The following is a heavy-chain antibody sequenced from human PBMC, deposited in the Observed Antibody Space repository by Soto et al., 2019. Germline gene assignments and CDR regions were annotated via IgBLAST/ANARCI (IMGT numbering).Heavy chain of an antibody. D-gene: IGHD1-1*01. V-gene: IGHV1-18*01. CDR1: GYDFTTYA. CDR2: ISAHNGNT. CDR3: ARGRYGDY. Sequence: QVHLVQSGAEVKKPRASVKVSCQGSGYDFTTYAITWVRQAPGQGLEWMGWISAHNGNTNYAQKLQGRVTVTRDTSTSTAYMELRSLRYDDTAVYYCARGRYGDYWGQGALVTVSS. J-gene: IGHJ4*02.